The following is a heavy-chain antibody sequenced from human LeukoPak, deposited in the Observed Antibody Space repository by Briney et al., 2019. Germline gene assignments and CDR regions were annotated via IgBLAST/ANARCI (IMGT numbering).Heavy chain of an antibody. V-gene: IGHV1-2*04. D-gene: IGHD5-18*01. Sequence: ASVKVSCKASGYTFTGYYMHWVRQAPGQGLEWMGWINPNSGGTSYAQKFQGWVTMTRDTSISTAYMELSRLRSDDTAVYYCARALLGYSYGDFDYWGQGTLVTVSS. CDR3: ARALLGYSYGDFDY. CDR1: GYTFTGYY. J-gene: IGHJ4*02. CDR2: INPNSGGT.